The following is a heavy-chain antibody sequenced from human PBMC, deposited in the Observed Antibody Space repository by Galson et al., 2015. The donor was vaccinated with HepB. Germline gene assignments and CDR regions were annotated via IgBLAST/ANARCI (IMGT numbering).Heavy chain of an antibody. CDR3: ARTSASRFDYFDF. D-gene: IGHD3-3*01. CDR1: GGSIRSYF. V-gene: IGHV4-59*01. Sequence: LSLTCTISGGSIRSYFWSWIRQPPGKGLEWIGHVHYTGDTNYNPSLTSRVTMSIDTSKNQFSLKLRSLTAADTAVYYCARTSASRFDYFDFWGQGSLVTVSS. CDR2: VHYTGDT. J-gene: IGHJ4*02.